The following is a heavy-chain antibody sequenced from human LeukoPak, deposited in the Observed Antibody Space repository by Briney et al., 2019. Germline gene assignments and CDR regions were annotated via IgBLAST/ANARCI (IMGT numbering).Heavy chain of an antibody. V-gene: IGHV3-74*01. CDR1: GFTFSNYW. D-gene: IGHD1-26*01. CDR3: ARVRGGSGRSYAADAFDI. Sequence: PGGSLRLSCAGSGFTFSNYWMHWVRHAPGKGLVWVSRIYNDGGSTSYADSVKGRFTISRDNAKSTLYLQMNSLRADDTAVFYCARVRGGSGRSYAADAFDIWGQGTMVTVSS. CDR2: IYNDGGST. J-gene: IGHJ3*02.